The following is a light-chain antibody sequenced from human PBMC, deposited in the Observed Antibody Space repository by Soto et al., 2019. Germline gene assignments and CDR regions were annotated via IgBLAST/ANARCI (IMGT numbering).Light chain of an antibody. CDR1: SSDVGGYSY. CDR2: DVR. Sequence: QSVLTQPRSVSGSPGQSVTISCTGTSSDVGGYSYVSWYQQHPGKAPNLMIYDVRTRPSGIPDRFSGSKSGNTASLTISGLQAEDEAVYYRFSSAGSDKFVFGTGTKLTVL. V-gene: IGLV2-11*01. CDR3: FSSAGSDKFV. J-gene: IGLJ1*01.